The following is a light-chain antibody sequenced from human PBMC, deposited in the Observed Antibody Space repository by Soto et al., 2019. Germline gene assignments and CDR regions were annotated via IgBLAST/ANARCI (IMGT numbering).Light chain of an antibody. CDR1: QGISDL. J-gene: IGKJ1*01. CDR2: KAS. V-gene: IGKV1-5*03. Sequence: DIQMTQSPSTLSASVGDRVTITCRASQGISDLLAWYQQKPGKAPKLLIYKASRLKSGVPTRFSDSGSGTEYTLTISLLQPDVFASYYCQQYNGYWTFGQGTKVEIK. CDR3: QQYNGYWT.